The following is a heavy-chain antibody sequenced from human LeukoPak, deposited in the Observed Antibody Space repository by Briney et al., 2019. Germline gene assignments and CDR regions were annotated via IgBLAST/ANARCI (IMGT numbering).Heavy chain of an antibody. Sequence: GGSLRLSCAASGFTVSSNYMSWVRQAPGKGLEWVSVIYSGGSTYYADSVKGRFTISRDNSKNTLYLQMDSLRAEDTTVYYCARGGGYGDYYQPYYYGMDVWGQGTTVTVSS. CDR1: GFTVSSNY. V-gene: IGHV3-66*01. CDR2: IYSGGST. J-gene: IGHJ6*02. D-gene: IGHD4-17*01. CDR3: ARGGGYGDYYQPYYYGMDV.